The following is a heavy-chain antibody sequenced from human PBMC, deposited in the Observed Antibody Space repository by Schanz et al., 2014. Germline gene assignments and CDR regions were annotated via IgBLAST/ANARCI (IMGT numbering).Heavy chain of an antibody. Sequence: QVQLQESGPGLVEPSQTLSLTCTVSGDSISSAYWSWIRQHPGKGLEWIGFIYYRGNTYYNPSLKSHVSISLDPSKTQFFRTLNSLTAADTAVYYCARVPEPGWFDPWGQGTLVTVSA. CDR2: IYYRGNT. V-gene: IGHV4-31*01. D-gene: IGHD1-26*01. CDR3: ARVPEPGWFDP. J-gene: IGHJ5*02. CDR1: GDSISSAY.